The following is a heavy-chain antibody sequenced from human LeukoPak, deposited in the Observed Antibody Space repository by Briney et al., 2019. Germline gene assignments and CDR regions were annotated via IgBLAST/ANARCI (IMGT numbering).Heavy chain of an antibody. J-gene: IGHJ5*02. CDR2: DPEDGET. Sequence: DPEDGETIYAQKFQCRVTMTEDTSTDTAYMELSSLRSEDTAVYYCATSSLSISSVLFQNHWCQGTLVTVSS. CDR3: ATSSLSISSVLFQNH. V-gene: IGHV1-24*01. D-gene: IGHD6-6*01.